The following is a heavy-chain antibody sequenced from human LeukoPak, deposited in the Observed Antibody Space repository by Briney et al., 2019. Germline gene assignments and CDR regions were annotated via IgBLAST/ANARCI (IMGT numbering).Heavy chain of an antibody. J-gene: IGHJ6*03. Sequence: SGTLSLTCTVSDGSISSGCYYWIWVRPHPRTGLEWIEYIYYSGSTYYNPSRKTRVNMSVDTSKNQFSLKLSSVTAADTAVYYCAREIEDYYYYMDVWGKGTTVTVSS. CDR1: DGSISSGCYY. CDR2: IYYSGST. CDR3: AREIEDYYYYMDV. V-gene: IGHV4-31*03.